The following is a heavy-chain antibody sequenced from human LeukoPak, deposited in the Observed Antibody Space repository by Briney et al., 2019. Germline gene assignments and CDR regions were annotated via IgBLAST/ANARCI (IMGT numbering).Heavy chain of an antibody. J-gene: IGHJ3*02. CDR1: GYTFTNYY. V-gene: IGHV1-46*01. Sequence: ASVKVSCKASGYTFTNYYIHWVRQAPGQGLEWMGLINPDGDNTDCAENFQGRVTMTRDTSTSTVYMGLSSLRSEDTAVYYCARIRAGYNDAYDIWGHGTMVTVSS. D-gene: IGHD5-24*01. CDR2: INPDGDNT. CDR3: ARIRAGYNDAYDI.